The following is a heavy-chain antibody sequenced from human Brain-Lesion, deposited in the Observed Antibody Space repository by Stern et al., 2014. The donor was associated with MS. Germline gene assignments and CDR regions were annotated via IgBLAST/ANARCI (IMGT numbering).Heavy chain of an antibody. Sequence: QDQLVQSGAEVKKPGASVKVSCKTSGYIFIGYYIHWVRQAPGQGLEWMAWINPNTGGTKYAQKFQGRVTMSRDTSISTAYVELSSLTSDDTAVYYCARDHYLGMDVWGQGTTVTVSS. J-gene: IGHJ6*02. V-gene: IGHV1-2*02. CDR3: ARDHYLGMDV. CDR2: INPNTGGT. CDR1: GYIFIGYY. D-gene: IGHD1-26*01.